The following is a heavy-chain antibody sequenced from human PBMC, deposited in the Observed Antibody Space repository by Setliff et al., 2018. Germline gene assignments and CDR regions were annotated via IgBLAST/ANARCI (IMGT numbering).Heavy chain of an antibody. D-gene: IGHD3-22*01. CDR1: GGSFSGYY. CDR2: INHSGST. V-gene: IGHV4-34*01. Sequence: SETLSLTCAAYGGSFSGYYWTWIRQPPGKGLEWIGEINHSGSTNYNPSLKSRVTISEDMSKNQVSLTLTSVTAADTAVYYCARGPTIVDWFFDLWGRGTLVTVSS. CDR3: ARGPTIVDWFFDL. J-gene: IGHJ2*01.